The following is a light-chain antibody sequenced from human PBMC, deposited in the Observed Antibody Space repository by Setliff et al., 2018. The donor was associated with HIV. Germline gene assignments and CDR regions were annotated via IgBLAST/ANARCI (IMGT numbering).Light chain of an antibody. V-gene: IGLV2-14*01. J-gene: IGLJ1*01. Sequence: QSALTQPASVSGSPGQSITISCTGTSSDVGGYNSVSWYQQHPGKAPKLMIYEVSNRPSGVSNRFSGSKSGNTASLTVSGLQAEDEADYYCTSYAGSNTYVFGTGTKVTVL. CDR3: TSYAGSNTYV. CDR1: SSDVGGYNS. CDR2: EVS.